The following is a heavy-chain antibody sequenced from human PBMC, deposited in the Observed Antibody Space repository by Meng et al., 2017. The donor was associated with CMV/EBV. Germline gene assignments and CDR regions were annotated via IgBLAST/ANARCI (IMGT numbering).Heavy chain of an antibody. CDR1: GYTFTSYY. Sequence: QVQLVQSGAEVKKPGASGKVSWKASGYTFTSYYMHWVRQAPGKGLEWMGIINPSGGSTSYAQKFQGRVTMTRDTSTSTVYMELSSLRSEDTAVYYCAREGEGVVAATPHFDYWGQGTLVTVSS. CDR3: AREGEGVVAATPHFDY. V-gene: IGHV1-46*01. D-gene: IGHD2-15*01. CDR2: INPSGGST. J-gene: IGHJ4*02.